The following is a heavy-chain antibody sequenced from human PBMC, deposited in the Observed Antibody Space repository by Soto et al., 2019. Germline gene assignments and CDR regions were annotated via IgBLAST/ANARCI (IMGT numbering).Heavy chain of an antibody. CDR2: ISSGSATI. Sequence: EVQLVESGGGLVQPGGSLRLSCAASGFTFSSYSMNWVRQAPGKGLEWVSYISSGSATIYYADSLKGRFTVSRDNAKNSLYLQLSSLRDEDTAVYYCVRDSASYSSSSGSYWYFDLWGRGFLVTVSS. V-gene: IGHV3-48*02. CDR1: GFTFSSYS. J-gene: IGHJ2*01. D-gene: IGHD6-6*01. CDR3: VRDSASYSSSSGSYWYFDL.